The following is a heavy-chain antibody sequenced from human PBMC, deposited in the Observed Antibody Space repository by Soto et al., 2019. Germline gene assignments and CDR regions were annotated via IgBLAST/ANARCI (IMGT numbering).Heavy chain of an antibody. V-gene: IGHV1-2*02. CDR3: ARDGGAMVRGFHLHPWYYGMDV. Sequence: GASVKVSCKASGYTFTGYYMHWVRQAPGQGLEWMGWSNPNSGGTNYAQKCQGRVTMTRDTSISTAYMELSRLRSDDTAVYYCARDGGAMVRGFHLHPWYYGMDVWGQGTTVTVSS. J-gene: IGHJ6*02. D-gene: IGHD3-10*01. CDR1: GYTFTGYY. CDR2: SNPNSGGT.